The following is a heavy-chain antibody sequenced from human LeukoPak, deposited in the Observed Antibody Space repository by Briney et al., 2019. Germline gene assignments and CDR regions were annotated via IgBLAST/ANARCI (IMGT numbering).Heavy chain of an antibody. Sequence: SVKVSCKASGGTFNSHAISWVRQAPGQGLEWVGGIIPIFGTTNYAQEFQGRVTITTDESTSTGYMELRSLRSDDTAVYYCARGDSGYDYGFDNWGQGTLVTVSS. J-gene: IGHJ4*02. D-gene: IGHD5-12*01. CDR2: IIPIFGTT. CDR3: ARGDSGYDYGFDN. V-gene: IGHV1-69*05. CDR1: GGTFNSHA.